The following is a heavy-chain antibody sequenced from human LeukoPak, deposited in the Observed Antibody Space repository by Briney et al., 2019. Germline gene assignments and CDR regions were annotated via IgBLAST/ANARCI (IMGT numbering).Heavy chain of an antibody. D-gene: IGHD6-19*01. Sequence: SETLSLTCTVSGDSISSYYWSWIRQPPGKGLEWIGYIYYGGSTNYNPSLKSRVTISIDTSKNQFSLKLSSVTAADTAVYYWGSRRYSSGQIDYWGQGTLVTVSS. J-gene: IGHJ4*02. CDR3: GSRRYSSGQIDY. CDR2: IYYGGST. V-gene: IGHV4-59*08. CDR1: GDSISSYY.